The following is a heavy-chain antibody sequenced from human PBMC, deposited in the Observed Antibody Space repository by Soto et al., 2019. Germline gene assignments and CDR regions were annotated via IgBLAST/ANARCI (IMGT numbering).Heavy chain of an antibody. Sequence: QVQLVQSGAEVKKPESSVKVSCKAPGGTFSTYAISWVRQAPGQGLEWMGGIIPMFGTATYAQRLQDRVTITADESTNTVYMALSSLTSDDTAVYFCASGIQLWLRRINNGYSGWGQGTLVTVSS. CDR1: GGTFSTYA. CDR3: ASGIQLWLRRINNGYSG. D-gene: IGHD5-18*01. V-gene: IGHV1-69*12. J-gene: IGHJ4*02. CDR2: IIPMFGTA.